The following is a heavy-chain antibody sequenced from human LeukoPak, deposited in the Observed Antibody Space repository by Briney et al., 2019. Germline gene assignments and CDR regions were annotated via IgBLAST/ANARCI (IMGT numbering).Heavy chain of an antibody. D-gene: IGHD5-18*01. Sequence: GGSLRLSCAASGFTFSSYWLSWVRQAPGKGLERVANIKQDGSEKYYVDSVKGRFTISRDNAKNSLYLQMNSLRPDDTAVYYCARDRGQLWSDDIFDYWGQGTLVTVSS. V-gene: IGHV3-7*01. J-gene: IGHJ4*02. CDR1: GFTFSSYW. CDR3: ARDRGQLWSDDIFDY. CDR2: IKQDGSEK.